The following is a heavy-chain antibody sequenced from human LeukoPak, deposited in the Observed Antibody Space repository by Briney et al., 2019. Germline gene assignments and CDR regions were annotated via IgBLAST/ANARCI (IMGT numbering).Heavy chain of an antibody. Sequence: PGGSLRLSCAASGFTFSSYAMHWVRQAPGKGLEWVAVISDDGINKYYADPVKGRFTISRDNSKNTLYLEMSSLRAEDTAVYYCASVDDRDAFAMWGQGTMVIVFS. J-gene: IGHJ3*02. CDR3: ASVDDRDAFAM. CDR1: GFTFSSYA. CDR2: ISDDGINK. D-gene: IGHD5-12*01. V-gene: IGHV3-30*04.